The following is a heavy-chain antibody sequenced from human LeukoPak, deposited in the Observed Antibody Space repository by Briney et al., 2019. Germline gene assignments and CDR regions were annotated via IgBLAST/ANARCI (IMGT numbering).Heavy chain of an antibody. Sequence: GGSLRLSCATSGFTFSSYSMNWVRQAPGKGLEWVSSISSSSSYIYYADSVKGRFTISRDNAKNSLFLQMNSLRAEDTAVYYCARQQQLVYGGFDYWGQGTLVTVSS. CDR3: ARQQQLVYGGFDY. J-gene: IGHJ4*02. D-gene: IGHD6-6*01. CDR2: ISSSSSYI. V-gene: IGHV3-21*01. CDR1: GFTFSSYS.